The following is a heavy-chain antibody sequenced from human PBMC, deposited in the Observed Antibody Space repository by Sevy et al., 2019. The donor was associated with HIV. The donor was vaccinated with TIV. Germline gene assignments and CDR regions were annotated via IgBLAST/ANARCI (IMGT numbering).Heavy chain of an antibody. D-gene: IGHD5-18*01. CDR2: INPNSGGT. J-gene: IGHJ4*02. Sequence: ASVKVSCKASGYTFTGYYMHWVRQAPGQGLEWMGWINPNSGGTNYAQKFQGRVTMTRDTSIITAYMELSSLRSDDTAVYYCARDVDTAMVNWGQGTLVTVSS. CDR3: ARDVDTAMVN. CDR1: GYTFTGYY. V-gene: IGHV1-2*02.